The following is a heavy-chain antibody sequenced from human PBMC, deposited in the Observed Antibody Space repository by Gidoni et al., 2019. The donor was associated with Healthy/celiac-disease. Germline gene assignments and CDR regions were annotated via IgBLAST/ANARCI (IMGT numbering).Heavy chain of an antibody. CDR3: AKDLSAVLWDDLDY. D-gene: IGHD1-26*01. Sequence: EVQLLESGGGLVQPGGSLRLSCAASGFPFSSYAMSWVRQAPGKGMEWVSAISGSGGSTYYADSVKGRFTISRDNSKNTLYLQMNSLRAEDTAVYYCAKDLSAVLWDDLDYWGQGTLVTVSS. J-gene: IGHJ4*02. CDR2: ISGSGGST. CDR1: GFPFSSYA. V-gene: IGHV3-23*01.